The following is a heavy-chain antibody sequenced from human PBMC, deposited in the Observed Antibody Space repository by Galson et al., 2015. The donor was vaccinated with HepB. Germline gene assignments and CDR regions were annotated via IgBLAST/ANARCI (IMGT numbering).Heavy chain of an antibody. V-gene: IGHV1-46*01. CDR1: GYTLTTYY. D-gene: IGHD3-16*01. J-gene: IGHJ5*02. Sequence: SVKVSCKASGYTLTTYYMHWVRQAPGQGLEWMGIINPSGGSTSYAQKFQGRATMTRDTSTSTVYMELSSLRSEDTAVYHCARGGVGYVGGLDPWGQGTLVTVSS. CDR3: ARGGVGYVGGLDP. CDR2: INPSGGST.